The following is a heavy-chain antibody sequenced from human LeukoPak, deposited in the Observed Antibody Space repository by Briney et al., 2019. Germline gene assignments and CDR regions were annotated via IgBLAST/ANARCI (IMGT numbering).Heavy chain of an antibody. J-gene: IGHJ4*02. D-gene: IGHD2-2*02. CDR1: GYTFTSYG. CDR2: ISTYNDNT. Sequence: GASVKVSCKASGYTFTSYGISWVRQAPGQGLEWMGWISTYNDNTNYAQKLQGRVTMTTDTSTSTAYMELRRLRSDDTAVYYCASGVVPAAITDYWGQGTLVTVSS. CDR3: ASGVVPAAITDY. V-gene: IGHV1-18*01.